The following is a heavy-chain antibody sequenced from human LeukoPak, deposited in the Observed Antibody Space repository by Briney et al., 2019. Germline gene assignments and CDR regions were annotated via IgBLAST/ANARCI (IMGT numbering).Heavy chain of an antibody. Sequence: SETLSLTCTVSGDSISTYYWSWIRQPPGKGLEWIGYIHYSGSTNYNPSLKSRVTISVGTSRNHFSLKLRSVTAADTAVYYCARRRGRSFGFDHWGQGTLVTVSS. CDR1: GDSISTYY. CDR3: ARRRGRSFGFDH. D-gene: IGHD5-18*01. J-gene: IGHJ4*02. V-gene: IGHV4-59*01. CDR2: IHYSGST.